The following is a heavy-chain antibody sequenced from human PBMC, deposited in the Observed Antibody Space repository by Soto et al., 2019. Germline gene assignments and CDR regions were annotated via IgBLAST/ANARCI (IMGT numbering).Heavy chain of an antibody. CDR2: IIPIFGTA. V-gene: IGHV1-69*13. D-gene: IGHD2-21*02. CDR3: ARGERAYCGGDCYSPYGMDV. Sequence: SVKVSCKASGGTFSSYAISWVRQAPGQGLEWMGGIIPIFGTANYAQKFQGRVTITADESTSTAYMELSSLRSEGTAVYYCARGERAYCGGDCYSPYGMDVWGQGTTVTVS. J-gene: IGHJ6*02. CDR1: GGTFSSYA.